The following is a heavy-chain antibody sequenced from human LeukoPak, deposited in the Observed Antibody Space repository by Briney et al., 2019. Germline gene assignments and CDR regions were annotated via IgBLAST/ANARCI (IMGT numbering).Heavy chain of an antibody. Sequence: SQTLSLTCTVSGGSISSGSYYWSWIRQPAGTGLEWIGRIYTSGSTNYNPSLKSRVTISVDTSKNQFPLKLSSVTAADTAVYYCARAGIPYYFDYWGQGTLVTVSS. D-gene: IGHD5-18*01. CDR3: ARAGIPYYFDY. J-gene: IGHJ4*02. CDR2: IYTSGST. V-gene: IGHV4-61*02. CDR1: GGSISSGSYY.